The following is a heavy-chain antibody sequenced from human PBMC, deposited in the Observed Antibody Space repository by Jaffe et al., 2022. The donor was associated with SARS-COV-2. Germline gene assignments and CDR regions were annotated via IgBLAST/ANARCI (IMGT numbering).Heavy chain of an antibody. CDR2: ISYDGSNK. J-gene: IGHJ4*02. CDR3: ARGFHWNYVYFDY. V-gene: IGHV3-30-3*01. D-gene: IGHD1-7*01. CDR1: GFTFSSYA. Sequence: QVQLVESGGGVVQPGRSLRLSCAASGFTFSSYAMHWVRQAPGKGLEWVAVISYDGSNKYYADSVKGRFTISRDNSKNTLYLQMNSLRAEDTAVYYCARGFHWNYVYFDYWGQGTLVTVSS.